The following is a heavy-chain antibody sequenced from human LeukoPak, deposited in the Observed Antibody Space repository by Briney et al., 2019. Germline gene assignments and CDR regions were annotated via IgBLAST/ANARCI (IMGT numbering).Heavy chain of an antibody. CDR1: AGSISSYY. Sequence: SETLSLTCTVSAGSISSYYWSWIRQPPGKGLEWIESIVYSGSTNYNPSLKSRVTISVDTSKNQFSLKLSSVTAADTAVYYCARHGNPPVFDYWGRGTLVTVSS. D-gene: IGHD4-23*01. V-gene: IGHV4-59*08. CDR3: ARHGNPPVFDY. J-gene: IGHJ4*02. CDR2: IVYSGST.